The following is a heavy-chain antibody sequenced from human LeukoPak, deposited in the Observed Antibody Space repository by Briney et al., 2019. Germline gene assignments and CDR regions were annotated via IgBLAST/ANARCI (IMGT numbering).Heavy chain of an antibody. J-gene: IGHJ4*02. Sequence: ASVKVSCKASGYTFTSYDINWVRQATGQGLEWMGWMNPNSGNTGYAQKFQGRVTMTRNTSISTAYMELSSLRSEDTAVYYCAKAEEDGDYFDYWGQGTLVTVSS. CDR2: MNPNSGNT. D-gene: IGHD4-17*01. CDR1: GYTFTSYD. V-gene: IGHV1-8*01. CDR3: AKAEEDGDYFDY.